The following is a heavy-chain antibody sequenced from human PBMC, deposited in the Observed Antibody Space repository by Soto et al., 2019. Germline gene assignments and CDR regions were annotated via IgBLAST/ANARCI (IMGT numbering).Heavy chain of an antibody. V-gene: IGHV3-23*01. CDR2: ISGSGGST. CDR3: AKEEGGGDYYYYGMDV. D-gene: IGHD1-26*01. Sequence: PGGSLRLSCAASGFTFSSYAMSWVRQAPGKGLEWVSAISGSGGSTYYADSVKGRFTISRDNSKNTLYLQMNSLRAEDTAVYYCAKEEGGGDYYYYGMDVWGQGTTVTVSS. J-gene: IGHJ6*02. CDR1: GFTFSSYA.